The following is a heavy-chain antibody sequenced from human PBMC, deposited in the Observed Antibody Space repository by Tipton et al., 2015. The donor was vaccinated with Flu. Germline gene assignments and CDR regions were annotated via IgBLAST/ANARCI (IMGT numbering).Heavy chain of an antibody. D-gene: IGHD2-2*01. CDR3: ARGDCSSTSCPFDY. Sequence: LRLSCTVSGGSISSGGYYWSWIRQHPGKGLEWIGYIYYGGSTYYNPSLKSRVTISVDTSKNQFSLKLSSVTAADTAVYYCARGDCSSTSCPFDYRAQGTLLTVSS. CDR1: GGSISSGGYY. CDR2: IYYGGST. J-gene: IGHJ4*02. V-gene: IGHV4-31*02.